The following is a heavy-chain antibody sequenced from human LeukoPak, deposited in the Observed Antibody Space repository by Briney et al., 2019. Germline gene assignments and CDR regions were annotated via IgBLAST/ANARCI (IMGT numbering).Heavy chain of an antibody. Sequence: PSETLSLTCTVSGGSISSYYWSLIRQPPGKGLEWIGYIYYSGSTNYNPSLKSRVTISVDTSKNQFSLKLSSVTAADTAVYYCAGQDGYKAPFDYWGQGTLVTVSS. D-gene: IGHD5-24*01. J-gene: IGHJ4*02. CDR3: AGQDGYKAPFDY. CDR1: GGSISSYY. V-gene: IGHV4-59*08. CDR2: IYYSGST.